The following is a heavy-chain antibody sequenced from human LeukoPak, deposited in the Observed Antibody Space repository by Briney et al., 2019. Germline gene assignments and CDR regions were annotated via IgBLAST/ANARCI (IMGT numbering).Heavy chain of an antibody. CDR2: LHTSGST. J-gene: IGHJ4*02. D-gene: IGHD4-17*01. CDR3: ARDFGYGDNFFDD. Sequence: SETLSLACTVSGGSISSYYWSWIRQPAGEGLEWIGRLHTSGSTHYNPSLKSRVTMSVDTSKNQFSLKLSSVTAADTAVYYCARDFGYGDNFFDDWGQGTLVTVSS. V-gene: IGHV4-4*07. CDR1: GGSISSYY.